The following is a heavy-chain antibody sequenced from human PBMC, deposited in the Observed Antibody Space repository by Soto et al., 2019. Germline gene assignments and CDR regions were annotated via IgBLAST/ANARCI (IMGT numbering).Heavy chain of an antibody. Sequence: SETLSLTCTVSGGSISSGDYYWSWIRQPPGKGLEWIGYIYYSGSTYYNPSLKSRVTISVDTSKNQFSLKLSSVTAADTAVYYSARDALIVATIIARSDYYGMDVWGQGTTVTAP. J-gene: IGHJ6*02. CDR3: ARDALIVATIIARSDYYGMDV. D-gene: IGHD5-12*01. CDR2: IYYSGST. CDR1: GGSISSGDYY. V-gene: IGHV4-30-4*01.